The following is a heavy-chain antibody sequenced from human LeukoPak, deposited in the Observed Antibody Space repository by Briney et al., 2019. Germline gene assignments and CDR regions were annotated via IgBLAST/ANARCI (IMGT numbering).Heavy chain of an antibody. V-gene: IGHV3-7*01. Sequence: PGGSLRLSCAASGFTFSSYGMHWVRQAPGKGLEWVANIKQDGSEKYYVDSVKGRFTISRDNAKNSLYLQMNSLRAEDTAVYYCARAKLMRYYYMDVWGKGTTVTVSS. CDR1: GFTFSSYG. J-gene: IGHJ6*03. CDR2: IKQDGSEK. CDR3: ARAKLMRYYYMDV.